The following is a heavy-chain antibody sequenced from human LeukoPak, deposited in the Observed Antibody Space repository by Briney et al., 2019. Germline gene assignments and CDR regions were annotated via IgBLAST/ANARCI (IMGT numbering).Heavy chain of an antibody. CDR1: GFTFSSYS. CDR2: ISSSSSYI. V-gene: IGHV3-21*04. CDR3: AKAKEMATITGPFDY. Sequence: GGSLRLSCAASGFTFSSYSMNWVRQAPGKGLEWVSSISSSSSYIYYADSVKGRFTISRDNSKNTLYLQMNSLRAEDTAVYYCAKAKEMATITGPFDYWGQGTLVTVSS. D-gene: IGHD5-12*01. J-gene: IGHJ4*02.